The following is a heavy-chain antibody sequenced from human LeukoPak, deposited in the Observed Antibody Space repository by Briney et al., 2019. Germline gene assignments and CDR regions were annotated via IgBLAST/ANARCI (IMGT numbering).Heavy chain of an antibody. J-gene: IGHJ4*02. D-gene: IGHD6-19*01. V-gene: IGHV3-53*01. Sequence: PGGSLRLSCTVSGFTVSNNYMSWVRQAPGKGLEWVSVIYGGRNNTVYADSVKGRFTISRDNSRNTIYLQIDSLRAEDTATYYCAREFRQTYSSGWSLDYWGQGTLVTVSS. CDR1: GFTVSNNY. CDR3: AREFRQTYSSGWSLDY. CDR2: IYGGRNNT.